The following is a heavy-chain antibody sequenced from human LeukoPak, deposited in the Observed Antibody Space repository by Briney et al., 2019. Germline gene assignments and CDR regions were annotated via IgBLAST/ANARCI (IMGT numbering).Heavy chain of an antibody. D-gene: IGHD3-22*01. Sequence: PTGGSLRLSCVVSGFTFNRCWMNWVRQAPGKGLEWVSVIYSGGSTYYADSVKGRFTISRDNSKNTLYLQMNSLRAEDTAVYYCARDRYDSSGYSFDYWGQGTLVTVSS. CDR3: ARDRYDSSGYSFDY. CDR2: IYSGGST. J-gene: IGHJ4*02. V-gene: IGHV3-53*01. CDR1: GFTFNRCW.